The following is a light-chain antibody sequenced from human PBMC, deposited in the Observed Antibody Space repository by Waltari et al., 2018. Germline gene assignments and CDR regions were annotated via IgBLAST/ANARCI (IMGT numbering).Light chain of an antibody. Sequence: DIVMTQSPDSLAMSLGERATINCRSSRSILSSANNKNYLGWYQKKPGQPPKLLFYWASTRQSGVPDRLSASGSGTDFSLTISSLQAEDVAVYYCQEYYTIPPWAFGQGTKVEIK. J-gene: IGKJ1*01. CDR1: RSILSSANNKNY. V-gene: IGKV4-1*01. CDR3: QEYYTIPPWA. CDR2: WAS.